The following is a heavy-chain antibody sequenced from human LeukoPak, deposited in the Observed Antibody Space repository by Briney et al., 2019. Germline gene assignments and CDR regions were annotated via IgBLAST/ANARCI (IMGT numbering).Heavy chain of an antibody. Sequence: GTSVKVSCKASGFTFTSSAVQWVRQARGQRLEWIGLIVVGSGNTNYAQKFQERVTITRDMSTSTAYMELSSLRSEDTAVYYCAAVAYGSGSYYGSFDYWGQGTLVTVSS. D-gene: IGHD3-10*01. CDR1: GFTFTSSA. CDR2: IVVGSGNT. CDR3: AAVAYGSGSYYGSFDY. J-gene: IGHJ4*02. V-gene: IGHV1-58*01.